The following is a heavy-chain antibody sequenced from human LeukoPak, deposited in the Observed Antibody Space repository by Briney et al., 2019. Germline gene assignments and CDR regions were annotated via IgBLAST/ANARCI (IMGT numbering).Heavy chain of an antibody. D-gene: IGHD6-19*01. V-gene: IGHV1-2*02. Sequence: ASVTVSFKASGYTFTVYYMHWVRPAPGQGLEWMGWINPNSGGTNYAQKFQGRVTITRDTSISTAYMELSRLRSVDTAVYYCARSSRVAGSYNWFDAWGQGTLVTVSS. CDR2: INPNSGGT. J-gene: IGHJ5*02. CDR1: GYTFTVYY. CDR3: ARSSRVAGSYNWFDA.